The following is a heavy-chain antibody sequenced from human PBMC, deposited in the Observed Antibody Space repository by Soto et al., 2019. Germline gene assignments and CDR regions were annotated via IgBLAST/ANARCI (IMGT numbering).Heavy chain of an antibody. V-gene: IGHV3-30*18. CDR1: GFTFSSYG. Sequence: GGSLRLSCAASGFTFSSYGMHWVRQAPGKGLEWVAVISYDGSNKYYADSVKGRFTISRDNSKNTLYLQMNSLRAEDTAVYYCAKGGGYSSSTHDAFDIWGQGTMVTVSS. CDR2: ISYDGSNK. CDR3: AKGGGYSSSTHDAFDI. D-gene: IGHD6-6*01. J-gene: IGHJ3*02.